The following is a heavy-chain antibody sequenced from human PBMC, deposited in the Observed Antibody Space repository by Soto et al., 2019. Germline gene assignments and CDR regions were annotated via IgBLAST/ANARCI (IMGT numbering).Heavy chain of an antibody. V-gene: IGHV1-69*12. CDR3: ARAGYYGSGRYYTPVNGYFDL. D-gene: IGHD3-10*01. CDR1: GGTFSSYA. CDR2: IIPIFGTA. Sequence: QVQLVQSGAEVKKPGSSVKVSCKASGGTFSSYAISWVRQAPGQGLEWMGGIIPIFGTANYAQKFQGRVTITADESTSTAYMELSSLRSEDTAVYYCARAGYYGSGRYYTPVNGYFDLWCRGTPVIVAS. J-gene: IGHJ2*01.